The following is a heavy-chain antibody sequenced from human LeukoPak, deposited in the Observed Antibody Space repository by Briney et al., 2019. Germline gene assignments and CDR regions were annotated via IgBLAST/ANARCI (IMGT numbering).Heavy chain of an antibody. CDR3: ARGSAPVYATGRWFDP. CDR2: ISAYSGNT. CDR1: GYSFSSYS. V-gene: IGHV1-18*01. Sequence: ASVKVSCKASGYSFSSYSISWVRQAPGQGLEWMGWISAYSGNTNYAHKLQGRVTMATDTSTSTAYMELRSLRSDDTAVYYCARGSAPVYATGRWFDPWGQGTLVTVSS. D-gene: IGHD2-8*01. J-gene: IGHJ5*02.